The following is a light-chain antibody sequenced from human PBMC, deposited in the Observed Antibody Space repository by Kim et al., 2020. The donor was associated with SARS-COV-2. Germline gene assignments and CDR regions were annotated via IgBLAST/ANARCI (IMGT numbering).Light chain of an antibody. CDR1: SSNIGSNP. CDR3: ATWGDSQNGWV. CDR2: STN. V-gene: IGLV1-44*01. J-gene: IGLJ3*02. Sequence: LTQPPSASGTPGQRVTISCSGSSSNIGSNPVHWYQQVPGTAPKLLIHSTNQRPSGVPDRFSGSKSGTSASLAISGLQSADEADYYCATWGDSQNGWV.